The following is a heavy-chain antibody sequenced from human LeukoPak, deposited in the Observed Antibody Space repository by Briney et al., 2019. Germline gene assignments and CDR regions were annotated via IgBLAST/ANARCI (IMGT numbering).Heavy chain of an antibody. J-gene: IGHJ3*02. CDR2: INTDGSST. CDR1: GFTFSSYW. CDR3: AIGNGRGFDI. D-gene: IGHD1-1*01. V-gene: IGHV3-74*03. Sequence: GGSLRLSCAASGFTFSSYWMHWVRQGPGKGLVWVSHINTDGSSTTYADSVKGRFTISRDNAKNTLYLQMNSLRVEDTAVYYCAIGNGRGFDIWGQGTMVTVSS.